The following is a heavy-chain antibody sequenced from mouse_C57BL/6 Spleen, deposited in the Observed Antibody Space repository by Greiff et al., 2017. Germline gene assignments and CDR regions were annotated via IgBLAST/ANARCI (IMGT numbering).Heavy chain of an antibody. J-gene: IGHJ3*01. Sequence: VKLQESGAELVKPGASVKLSCKASGYTFTEYTIHWVKPRSGQGLEWIGWFYPGSGSIKYNEKFKDKATLTADKSSSTVYMELSRLTSEDAAVYFCARHEDDYDGFAYWGQGTLVTVSA. D-gene: IGHD2-4*01. V-gene: IGHV1-62-2*01. CDR1: GYTFTEYT. CDR2: FYPGSGSI. CDR3: ARHEDDYDGFAY.